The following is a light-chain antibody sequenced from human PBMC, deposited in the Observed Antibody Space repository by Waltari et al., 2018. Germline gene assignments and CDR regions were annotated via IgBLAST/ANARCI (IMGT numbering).Light chain of an antibody. Sequence: QSALTQPPSASGSPGQSVTISCPGTSSDIGGYKFVSWYQQHPGKPPKLMLYEVSQRPSGVPDRFSGSKSGNTASLTVSGLQAEDEADYYCSSYGGSNNLVFGGGTKLTVL. V-gene: IGLV2-8*01. CDR1: SSDIGGYKF. CDR2: EVS. J-gene: IGLJ2*01. CDR3: SSYGGSNNLV.